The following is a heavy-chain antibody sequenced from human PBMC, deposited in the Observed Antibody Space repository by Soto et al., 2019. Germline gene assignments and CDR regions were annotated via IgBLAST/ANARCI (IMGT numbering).Heavy chain of an antibody. CDR2: ITWNSGSI. CDR3: VKDGLPSIFGLVYDGAAI. J-gene: IGHJ3*02. D-gene: IGHD3-3*01. Sequence: EVQLVESGGDLVQPGRSLRLSCAASGFTFDDYAMHWVRQAPGKGLEWVSGITWNSGSIGYADFVKGRFTISRDNAKNSLYLQMNGLRAEDTVLYYCVKDGLPSIFGLVYDGAAIWGRGTMVTVSS. CDR1: GFTFDDYA. V-gene: IGHV3-9*01.